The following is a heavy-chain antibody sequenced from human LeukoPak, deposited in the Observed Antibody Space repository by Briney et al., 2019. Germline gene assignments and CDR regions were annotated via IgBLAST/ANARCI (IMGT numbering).Heavy chain of an antibody. CDR2: IYYSGST. CDR1: GGSISSGGYY. D-gene: IGHD3-16*02. J-gene: IGHJ5*02. V-gene: IGHV4-31*03. Sequence: SQTLSLTCTVSGGSISSGGYYWSWIRQHPGKGLEWIGYIYYSGSTNYNPSLKSRVTISVDTSKNQFSLKLSSVTAADTAVYYCARGAYYDYVWGSYRYYGFDPWGQGTLVTVSS. CDR3: ARGAYYDYVWGSYRYYGFDP.